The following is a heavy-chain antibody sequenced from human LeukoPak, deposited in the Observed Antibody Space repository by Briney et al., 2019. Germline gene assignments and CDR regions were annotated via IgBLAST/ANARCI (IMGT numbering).Heavy chain of an antibody. D-gene: IGHD3-22*01. V-gene: IGHV3-30*03. Sequence: GGSLRLSCAASGFTFSSYGMHWVRQALGKGLEWVAVISYDGSNKYYADSVKGRFTISRDNSKNTLYLQMNSLRAEDTAVYYCATSGDYDSSGYCDYWGQGTLVTVSS. J-gene: IGHJ4*02. CDR1: GFTFSSYG. CDR3: ATSGDYDSSGYCDY. CDR2: ISYDGSNK.